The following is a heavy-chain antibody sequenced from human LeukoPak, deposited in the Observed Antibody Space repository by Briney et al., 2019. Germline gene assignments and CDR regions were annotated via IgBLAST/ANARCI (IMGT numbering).Heavy chain of an antibody. CDR2: IDTDGSSI. CDR1: VFTLSSYW. V-gene: IGHV3-74*01. CDR3: VRVSGSYGSDY. J-gene: IGHJ4*02. D-gene: IGHD1-26*01. Sequence: GGSLRLSCAASVFTLSSYWMHCVRHAPGKGLVWVSRIDTDGSSIRYADSVKGRFTISRDNAKKMLYLQMNSLRAEDTAVYYCVRVSGSYGSDYWGQGTLVTVSS.